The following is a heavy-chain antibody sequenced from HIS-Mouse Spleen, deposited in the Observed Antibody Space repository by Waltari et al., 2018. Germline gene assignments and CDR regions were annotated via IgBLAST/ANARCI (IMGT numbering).Heavy chain of an antibody. J-gene: IGHJ3*02. CDR2: INPNSGVT. D-gene: IGHD7-27*01. Sequence: QVQLVQSGAEVKKPGASVKVSCKASGYTFTGYYMHWVRQAPGTGLEWGGWINPNSGVTNYAQKFQGRVTMNRDTSISTAYMELSRLRSDDTAVYYCARVGLGIAFDIWGQGTMVTVSS. V-gene: IGHV1-2*02. CDR3: ARVGLGIAFDI. CDR1: GYTFTGYY.